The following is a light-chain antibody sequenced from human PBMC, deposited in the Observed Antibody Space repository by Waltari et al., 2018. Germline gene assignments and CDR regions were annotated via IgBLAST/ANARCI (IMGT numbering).Light chain of an antibody. CDR1: SSDVGGYNY. CDR2: EGS. J-gene: IGLJ1*01. Sequence: QSALTQPRSVSGSPGQSVTISCTGTSSDVGGYNYFSWYQQHPGKAPKLMIYEGSKRPSGVPDRFSGSKSGNTASLTISGLQAEDEADYYCCSYAGSYTSPYVFGTGTKVTVL. V-gene: IGLV2-11*01. CDR3: CSYAGSYTSPYV.